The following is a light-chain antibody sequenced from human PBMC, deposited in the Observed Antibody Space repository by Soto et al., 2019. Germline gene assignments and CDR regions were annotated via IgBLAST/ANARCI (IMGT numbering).Light chain of an antibody. CDR2: GAS. CDR3: QQYSSSWYI. Sequence: EVVLTQSPGTLSLSPGERATLSCRASQSVSSNSLVWYQQKLGQAPRLLIYGASNRATGIPDRFSASVSGTDFTLTISRLEPEDFAMYYCQQYSSSWYIFGQGTKVEVK. CDR1: QSVSSNS. V-gene: IGKV3-20*01. J-gene: IGKJ2*01.